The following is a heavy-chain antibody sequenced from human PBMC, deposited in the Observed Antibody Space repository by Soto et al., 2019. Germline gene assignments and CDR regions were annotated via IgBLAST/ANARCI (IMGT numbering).Heavy chain of an antibody. D-gene: IGHD5-12*01. Sequence: QVQLVQSGAEVKKPGASVKVSCKASGYTFTGYYIHWVRQALGQGLEWMGWINPNNGDTNYAQKFQGRVSMTRDTSTSTAYMELSSLRFDDTAVYYCARHSGYDYVFDYWGQGTLVTVSS. J-gene: IGHJ4*02. CDR3: ARHSGYDYVFDY. CDR2: INPNNGDT. V-gene: IGHV1-2*02. CDR1: GYTFTGYY.